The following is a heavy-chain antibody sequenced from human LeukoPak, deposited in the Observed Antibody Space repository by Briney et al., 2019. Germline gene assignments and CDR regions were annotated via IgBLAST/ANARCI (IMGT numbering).Heavy chain of an antibody. CDR1: GFTFSSYW. V-gene: IGHV3-7*01. D-gene: IGHD3-16*01. Sequence: TGGSLRLSCAASGFTFSSYWMSWVRQAPGKGLEWVANIKQDGSEKYYVDSVKGRFTISRDNAKNSLYLQMNSLRAEDTAVYYCARDRRDDYVWEDAFDIWGQGTMVTVSS. J-gene: IGHJ3*02. CDR3: ARDRRDDYVWEDAFDI. CDR2: IKQDGSEK.